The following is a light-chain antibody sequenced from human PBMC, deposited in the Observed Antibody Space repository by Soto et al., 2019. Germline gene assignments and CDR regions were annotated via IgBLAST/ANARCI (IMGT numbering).Light chain of an antibody. CDR3: SSYAGRNNVV. V-gene: IGLV2-8*01. Sequence: QSALTQPPSASGSPGQSVTISCTGTSSDIGTYKYVSWYQHHPGKAPKLMIYEVSKRPSGVPVRFSGPKCGTTASLTVSGLLAEDEADYYFSSYAGRNNVVFGGGTKLTVL. CDR2: EVS. J-gene: IGLJ2*01. CDR1: SSDIGTYKY.